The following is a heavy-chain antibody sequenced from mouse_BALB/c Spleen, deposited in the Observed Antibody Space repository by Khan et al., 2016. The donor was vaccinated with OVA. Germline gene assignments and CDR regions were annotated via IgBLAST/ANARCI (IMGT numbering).Heavy chain of an antibody. CDR2: IYPGSGNT. CDR3: ARSGIGSFAY. V-gene: IGHV1-77*01. D-gene: IGHD2-2*01. CDR1: GYTFTDYY. Sequence: VQLQESGAELARPGASVKLSCKASGYTFTDYYIYWVKQRTGQGLEWIGEIYPGSGNTYYNEKFKDKATLTADKSSSTAFMQLNSLTSEDSSVYFCARSGIGSFAYWGQGTLVTVSA. J-gene: IGHJ3*01.